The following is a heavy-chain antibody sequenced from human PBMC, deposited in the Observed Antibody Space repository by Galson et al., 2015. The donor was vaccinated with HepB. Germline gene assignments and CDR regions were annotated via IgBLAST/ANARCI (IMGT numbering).Heavy chain of an antibody. D-gene: IGHD6-19*01. CDR2: MSGSGGRT. Sequence: SLRLSCAASGWTFSNYAMSWVRQAPGKGLECVSVMSGSGGRTSYADSVKGRFTISRDNSKNTLYLQMNSLRGEDTAIYYCARGSASSGWFGPGRWGEAFDIGGQGTRVTVSS. J-gene: IGHJ3*02. CDR1: GWTFSNYA. CDR3: ARGSASSGWFGPGRWGEAFDI. V-gene: IGHV3-23*01.